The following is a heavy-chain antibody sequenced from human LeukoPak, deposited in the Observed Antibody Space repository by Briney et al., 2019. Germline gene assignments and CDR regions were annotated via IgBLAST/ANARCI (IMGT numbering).Heavy chain of an antibody. J-gene: IGHJ3*02. D-gene: IGHD5-24*01. CDR3: HRAVDAFDI. CDR2: IYYSGST. V-gene: IGHV4-39*01. Sequence: SETLSLTCTVSGGSISSSSYYWGWIGQPPGKGLEWIGSIYYSGSTYYNPSLKSRVTISVDTSKNQFSLELSSVTAADTAVYYCHRAVDAFDIWGQGTMVTVSS. CDR1: GGSISSSSYY.